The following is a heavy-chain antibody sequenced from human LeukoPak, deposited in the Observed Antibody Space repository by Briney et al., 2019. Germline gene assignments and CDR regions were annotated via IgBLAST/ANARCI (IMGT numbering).Heavy chain of an antibody. CDR2: ISHSGYT. CDR1: GDSMRGHH. CDR3: ARGRNDHGGMFFDS. V-gene: IGHV4-59*11. D-gene: IGHD4-23*01. J-gene: IGHJ4*02. Sequence: SETLSLTCTVSGDSMRGHHWSWIRQAPGRGLEWIGFISHSGYTSYSPSLKSRVAISVDTSKRQFSLRLSSVTATDTAMYYCARGRNDHGGMFFDSWAQGNLVTVSS.